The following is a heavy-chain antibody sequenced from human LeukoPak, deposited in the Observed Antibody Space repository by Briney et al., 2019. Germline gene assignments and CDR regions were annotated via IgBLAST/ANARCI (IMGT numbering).Heavy chain of an antibody. CDR3: AREGSAWADF. D-gene: IGHD3-10*01. J-gene: IGHJ4*02. CDR1: RLTFDTFW. V-gene: IGHV3-7*01. Sequence: GGSLTLSCAASRLTFDTFWMGWVRQARGKGLEWVANIHKDGSEEYYVGSVKGRFTISRDNVKKSLYLQMNSLRADDTGVYYCAREGSAWADFWGQGTLVSVSS. CDR2: IHKDGSEE.